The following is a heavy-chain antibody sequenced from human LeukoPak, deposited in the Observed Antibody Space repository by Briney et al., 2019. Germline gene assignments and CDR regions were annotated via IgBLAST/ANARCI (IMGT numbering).Heavy chain of an antibody. J-gene: IGHJ4*02. Sequence: SETLSLTCTVSGGSISSGGYYWSWIRQPPGKGLEWIGYIYHSGSTYYNPSLKSRVTISVDRSKNQFSLKLSSVTAADTAAYYCASRANNWNDDDFDYWGQGTLVTVSS. D-gene: IGHD1-20*01. V-gene: IGHV4-30-2*01. CDR1: GGSISSGGYY. CDR2: IYHSGST. CDR3: ASRANNWNDDDFDY.